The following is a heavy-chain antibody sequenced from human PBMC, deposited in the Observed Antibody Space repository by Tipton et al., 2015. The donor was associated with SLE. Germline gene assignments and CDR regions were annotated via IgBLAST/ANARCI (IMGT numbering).Heavy chain of an antibody. J-gene: IGHJ5*02. D-gene: IGHD3-3*01. V-gene: IGHV4-59*11. CDR1: GASISSHY. Sequence: TLSLTCSVSGASISSHYWTWIRQPPGKGLEWIGYISDSGITNYNPSLKSRVAISIDTSKNQFSLNLSSVTAADTALYYCARHPDFWSGQRWFDPWGQGTLVTVSS. CDR2: ISDSGIT. CDR3: ARHPDFWSGQRWFDP.